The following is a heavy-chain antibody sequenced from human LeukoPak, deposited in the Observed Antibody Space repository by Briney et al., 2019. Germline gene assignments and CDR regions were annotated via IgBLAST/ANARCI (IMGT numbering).Heavy chain of an antibody. D-gene: IGHD4-23*01. V-gene: IGHV3-7*01. CDR2: IKQDGSEK. CDR1: GFTFSSYW. CDR3: AKDSLPLVTSPSGVDY. Sequence: TGGSLRLSCAASGFTFSSYWMSWVRQAPGKGLEWVANIKQDGSEKYYVDSVKGRFTISRDNAKNSLYLQMNSLRAEDTAVYYCAKDSLPLVTSPSGVDYWGQGTLVTVSS. J-gene: IGHJ4*02.